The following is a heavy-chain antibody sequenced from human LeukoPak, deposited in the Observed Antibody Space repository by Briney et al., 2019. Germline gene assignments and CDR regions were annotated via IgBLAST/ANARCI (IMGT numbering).Heavy chain of an antibody. CDR3: ARETYCAADCYSGFDF. D-gene: IGHD2-21*02. J-gene: IGHJ4*02. V-gene: IGHV4-61*01. Sequence: SETLSLTCTVSGGSISSSNFYWGWIRQPPGKGLEWIGYIYYIGSTNYNPSLKSRVTISVDTSKNQFSLKLSSVTAADTAVYYCARETYCAADCYSGFDFWGQGTLVTVSS. CDR2: IYYIGST. CDR1: GGSISSSNFY.